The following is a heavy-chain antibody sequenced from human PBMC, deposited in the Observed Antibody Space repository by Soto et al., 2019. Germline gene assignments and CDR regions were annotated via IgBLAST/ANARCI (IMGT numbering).Heavy chain of an antibody. CDR2: ISSSGSTI. D-gene: IGHD6-19*01. Sequence: QVQLVEAGGGLVKPGGSLRLSCADSGFTFSDYYMSWIRQAPGKGLERVSYISSSGSTIYYADSVKGRFTISRDNAKNSLYLQMNSLRAEDTAVYYCARDCWTIAVATGGYYYYGMDVWGQGTTVTVSS. J-gene: IGHJ6*02. CDR1: GFTFSDYY. CDR3: ARDCWTIAVATGGYYYYGMDV. V-gene: IGHV3-11*01.